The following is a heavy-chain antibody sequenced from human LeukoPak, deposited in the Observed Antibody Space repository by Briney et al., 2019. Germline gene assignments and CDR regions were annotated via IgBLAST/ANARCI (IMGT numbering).Heavy chain of an antibody. D-gene: IGHD1-1*01. CDR2: INPNSGGT. CDR1: GYTFTGYY. CDR3: ARPKRRYNWNDQRSDYFDY. Sequence: ASVKVSCKASGYTFTGYYMHWVRQAPGQGLEWMGWINPNSGGTNYAQKFQGRVTMTRDTSISTAYMELSRLRSDDTAVYYCARPKRRYNWNDQRSDYFDYWGQGTLVTVSS. V-gene: IGHV1-2*02. J-gene: IGHJ4*02.